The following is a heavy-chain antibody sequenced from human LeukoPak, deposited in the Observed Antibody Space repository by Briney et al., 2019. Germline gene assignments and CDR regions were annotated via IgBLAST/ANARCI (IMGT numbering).Heavy chain of an antibody. CDR3: ARDRKRPGGYFDL. Sequence: PSETLSLTCTVSGGSISSGGYYWSWIRQHPGKGLEWIGYIYYSGSTYYNPSLKSRVTISVDTSKNQFSLKLSSVTAADRAVYYCARDRKRPGGYFDLWGRGTLVTVSS. CDR2: IYYSGST. J-gene: IGHJ2*01. CDR1: GGSISSGGYY. D-gene: IGHD1-14*01. V-gene: IGHV4-31*03.